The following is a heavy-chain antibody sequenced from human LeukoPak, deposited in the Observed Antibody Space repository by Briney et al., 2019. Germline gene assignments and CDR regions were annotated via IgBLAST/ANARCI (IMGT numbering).Heavy chain of an antibody. CDR1: GFTFSSYE. D-gene: IGHD2-15*01. V-gene: IGHV3-48*03. J-gene: IGHJ5*02. CDR3: ARAGGGYWFDP. CDR2: ISTSGHTT. Sequence: PGGSLRLSCAVSGFTFSSYEMNWVRQAPGKGLEWVSYISTSGHTTYYTDSVKGRFTISRDSAKNSLSLQMNSLRAEDTAVYYCARAGGGYWFDPWGQGTLVTVSS.